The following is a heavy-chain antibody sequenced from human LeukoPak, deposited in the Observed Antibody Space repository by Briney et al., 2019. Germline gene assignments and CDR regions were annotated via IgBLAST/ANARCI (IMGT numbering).Heavy chain of an antibody. D-gene: IGHD6-19*01. J-gene: IGHJ4*02. Sequence: PSETLSLTCTVSGGSINNGGYYWSWIRQHPGKGLEWIGYIYYSGSSYYNPSLRSRVTISVDTSKNHFSLKLSSVTAADTAVYYCAREGKLTGYFGGLGFNYWGQGILVTVSS. CDR1: GGSINNGGYY. V-gene: IGHV4-31*03. CDR3: AREGKLTGYFGGLGFNY. CDR2: IYYSGSS.